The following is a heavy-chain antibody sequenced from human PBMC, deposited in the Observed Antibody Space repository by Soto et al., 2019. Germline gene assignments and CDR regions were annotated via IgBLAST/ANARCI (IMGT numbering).Heavy chain of an antibody. Sequence: SETLSLTCAVYGGSFSGYYWSWIRQPPGKGLECIGEINHSGSTNYNPSLKSRVTISVGTSKNQFSLKLSSVTAADTAVYYCAGRWDYYDSSGPIDYWGQGTLVTVYS. D-gene: IGHD3-22*01. CDR1: GGSFSGYY. V-gene: IGHV4-34*01. CDR3: AGRWDYYDSSGPIDY. J-gene: IGHJ4*02. CDR2: INHSGST.